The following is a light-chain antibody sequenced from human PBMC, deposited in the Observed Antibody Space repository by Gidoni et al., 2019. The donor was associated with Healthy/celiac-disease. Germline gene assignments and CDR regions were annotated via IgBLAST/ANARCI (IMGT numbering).Light chain of an antibody. CDR3: QQYNNWPFFT. CDR1: QSVSSN. J-gene: IGKJ3*01. Sequence: EIVMTQSPATLSVSPGERATLSCRASQSVSSNLAWYQQKPGQAPRLLIYGASTRATGIPARFSGSVSGTEFTLTISSLQSEDFAVYYCQQYNNWPFFTFGPGTKVDIK. V-gene: IGKV3-15*01. CDR2: GAS.